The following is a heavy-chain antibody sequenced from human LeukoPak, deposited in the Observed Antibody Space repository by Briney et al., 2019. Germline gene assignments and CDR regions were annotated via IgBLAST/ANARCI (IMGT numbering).Heavy chain of an antibody. CDR1: GFTFSSYS. V-gene: IGHV3-21*01. CDR2: ISSSSSYI. CDR3: ARDRYYDSSTFDY. J-gene: IGHJ4*02. D-gene: IGHD3-22*01. Sequence: GGSLRLSCAASGFTFSSYSMNWVRQAPGKGLEWVSSISSSSSYIYYADSVKGRFTISRDNAKNSLYLQMNSLRAEDTAVYCCARDRYYDSSTFDYWGQGTLVTVSS.